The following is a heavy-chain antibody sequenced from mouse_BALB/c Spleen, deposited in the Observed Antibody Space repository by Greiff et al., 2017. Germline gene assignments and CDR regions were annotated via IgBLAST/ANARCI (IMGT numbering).Heavy chain of an antibody. D-gene: IGHD2-1*01. CDR1: GFTFSSYG. Sequence: EVKLMESGGDLVKPGGSLKLSCAASGFTFSSYGMSWVRQTPDKRLEWVATISSGGSYTYYPDSVKGRFTISRDNAKNTLYLQMSSLKSEDTAMYYCARGNYGNYLYYFDYWGQGTTLTVSS. CDR2: ISSGGSYT. CDR3: ARGNYGNYLYYFDY. J-gene: IGHJ2*01. V-gene: IGHV5-6*01.